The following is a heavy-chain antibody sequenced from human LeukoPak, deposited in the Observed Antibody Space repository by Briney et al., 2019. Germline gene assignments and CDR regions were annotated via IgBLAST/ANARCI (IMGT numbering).Heavy chain of an antibody. V-gene: IGHV3-23*01. CDR1: GFTFSRYW. D-gene: IGHD5-18*01. J-gene: IGHJ4*02. CDR2: ISGSGGST. CDR3: AKDPRIQLWQPMNDY. Sequence: GGSLRLSCAASGFTFSRYWMSWVRQAPGKGLEWVSAISGSGGSTYYADSVKGRFTISRDNSKNTLYLQMNSLRAEDTAVYYCAKDPRIQLWQPMNDYWGQGTLVTVSS.